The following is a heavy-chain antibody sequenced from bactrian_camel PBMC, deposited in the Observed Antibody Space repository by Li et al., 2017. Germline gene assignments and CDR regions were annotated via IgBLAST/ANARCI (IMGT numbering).Heavy chain of an antibody. V-gene: IGHV3S68*01. CDR2: LDPFHGAT. CDR1: TGTFRSAC. Sequence: HVQLVESGGGSVQDGGSLRLSCAARTGTFRSACMGWIRQVSGKEREGVASLDPFHGATNYADFVKGRFTISHDNAKKTAYLQMNTLKPEDSGMYYCAAELRPDYVLQARNILRPNGYNRWGRGTQVTVS. J-gene: IGHJ4*01. D-gene: IGHD4*01. CDR3: AAELRPDYVLQARNILRPNGYNR.